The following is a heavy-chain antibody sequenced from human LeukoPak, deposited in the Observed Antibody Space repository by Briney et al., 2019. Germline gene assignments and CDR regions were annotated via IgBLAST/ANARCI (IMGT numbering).Heavy chain of an antibody. CDR2: ISSSDDYK. J-gene: IGHJ6*03. CDR1: GFSFSDSY. V-gene: IGHV3-11*04. Sequence: GGSLRLSCAASGFSFSDSYMSWIRQAPGKGLEWVSYISSSDDYKYYADSVKGRFTISRDNAKNSLYLHMNSLRAEDTAVYYCSLRNKSPNYYYYMDVWGKGTTVTVSS. CDR3: SLRNKSPNYYYYMDV. D-gene: IGHD3-3*01.